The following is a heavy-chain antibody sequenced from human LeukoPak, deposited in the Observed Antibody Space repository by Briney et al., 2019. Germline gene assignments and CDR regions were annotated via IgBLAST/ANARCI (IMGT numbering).Heavy chain of an antibody. CDR3: ARGYSSDN. CDR2: IYSGGST. CDR1: GFTVSSNY. Sequence: GSLRLSCAASGFTVSSNYMSWVRQAPGKGLEWVSVIYSGGSTYYADSVKGRFTISRDNSKDTLYLQMNSLRAEDAAVYYCARGYSSDNWGQGTLVTVSS. D-gene: IGHD2-21*01. V-gene: IGHV3-66*01. J-gene: IGHJ4*02.